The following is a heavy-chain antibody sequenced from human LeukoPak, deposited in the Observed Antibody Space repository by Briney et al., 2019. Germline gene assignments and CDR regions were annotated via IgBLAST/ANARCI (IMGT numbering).Heavy chain of an antibody. CDR1: DGSISSYY. Sequence: SETLSLTCTVSDGSISSYYWSWIRQPPGNGLEWIGYIYYSGSTNYNPSLTNRVTISVDTSKNQFSLELRSVTAADTAVYYCASGTYYYFDFWGQGTLVTVSS. CDR3: ASGTYYYFDF. V-gene: IGHV4-59*08. CDR2: IYYSGST. D-gene: IGHD1-26*01. J-gene: IGHJ4*02.